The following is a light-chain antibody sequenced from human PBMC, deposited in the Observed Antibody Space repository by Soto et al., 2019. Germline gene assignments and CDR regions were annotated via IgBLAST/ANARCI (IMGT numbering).Light chain of an antibody. Sequence: QSALTQPASVSGSPGQSITISCTGTSSDVGGYNYVSWYQQHPGKAPKLMIYDVSNRPSGVSNRFSGSKSGNTASLTISGRQDEDEGDYYCSSYSSSSSVVFGGGTKLTVL. CDR2: DVS. CDR3: SSYSSSSSVV. J-gene: IGLJ2*01. V-gene: IGLV2-14*03. CDR1: SSDVGGYNY.